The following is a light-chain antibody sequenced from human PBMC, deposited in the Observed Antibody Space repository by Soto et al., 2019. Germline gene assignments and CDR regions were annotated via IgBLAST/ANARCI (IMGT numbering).Light chain of an antibody. J-gene: IGLJ2*01. CDR2: EVS. Sequence: QSALTQPASVSGSPGQSITISCTGPRRDVGAFNYVSWFQQYPGKAPKLMIYEVSNRPSGISNRFSGSKSGNTASLTISWLQADDEADNYCSSYTTSFILFGGGPKQTVL. V-gene: IGLV2-14*01. CDR1: RRDVGAFNY. CDR3: SSYTTSFIL.